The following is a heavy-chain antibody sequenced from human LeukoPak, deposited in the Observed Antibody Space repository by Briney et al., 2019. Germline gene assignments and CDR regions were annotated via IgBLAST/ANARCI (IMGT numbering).Heavy chain of an antibody. Sequence: GGSLRFSCAASGFPFSSYTLHWVRQAPGKGLEWVSVISYDGSNKYYADSVKGRFTISRDNSKNTLYLQMNSLRVEDTAVYYCGRRWGSCVDYWGQGTLVTVSS. CDR3: GRRWGSCVDY. J-gene: IGHJ4*02. D-gene: IGHD6-13*01. CDR1: GFPFSSYT. V-gene: IGHV3-30*04. CDR2: ISYDGSNK.